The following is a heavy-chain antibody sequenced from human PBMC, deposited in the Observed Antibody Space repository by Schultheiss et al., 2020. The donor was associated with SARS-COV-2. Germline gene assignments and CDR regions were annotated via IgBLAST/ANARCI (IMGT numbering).Heavy chain of an antibody. Sequence: GGSLRLSCAASGFTFSSYGMSWVRQAPGKGLEWVSAISGSGGSTYYADSVKGRFTSSRDNSKNTLYLQMNSLRAEDTAVYYCAKTKELGLAYYYYGMDVWGQGTTVTVSS. CDR2: ISGSGGST. CDR3: AKTKELGLAYYYYGMDV. CDR1: GFTFSSYG. J-gene: IGHJ6*02. V-gene: IGHV3-23*01. D-gene: IGHD5-18*01.